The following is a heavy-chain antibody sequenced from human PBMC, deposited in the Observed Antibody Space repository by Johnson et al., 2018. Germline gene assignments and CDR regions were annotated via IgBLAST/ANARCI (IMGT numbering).Heavy chain of an antibody. Sequence: QVQLVESGAEVTKPGASVKVSCKASGYTFTSYDINWVRQATGQGLEWMGWMNPNSGNTGDAQKFQGRVTMNRNTSISTAYMELSRLGSEDTAVYYCARAGLYDAFDIWGQGTMVTVSS. V-gene: IGHV1-8*01. J-gene: IGHJ3*02. CDR1: GYTFTSYD. CDR3: ARAGLYDAFDI. CDR2: MNPNSGNT. D-gene: IGHD3-10*01.